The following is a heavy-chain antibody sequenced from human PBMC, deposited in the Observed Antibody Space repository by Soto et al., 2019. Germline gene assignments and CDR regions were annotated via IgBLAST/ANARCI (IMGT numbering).Heavy chain of an antibody. V-gene: IGHV3-33*01. D-gene: IGHD6-19*01. J-gene: IGHJ4*02. Sequence: GGSLRLSCAASGFTFSSYGMHWVRQAPGKGLEWVAVIWYDGSNKYYADSVKGRFTISRDNSKNTLYLQMNSLRAEDTAVYYCARVNFIAVAGHFDYWGQGTLVTVSS. CDR2: IWYDGSNK. CDR1: GFTFSSYG. CDR3: ARVNFIAVAGHFDY.